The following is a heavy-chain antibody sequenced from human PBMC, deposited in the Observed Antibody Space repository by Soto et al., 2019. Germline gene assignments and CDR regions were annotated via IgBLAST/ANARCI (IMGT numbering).Heavy chain of an antibody. Sequence: QVQLQESGPGLVKPSETLSLTCTVSGGSISNYFWNWIRQPPGKGLEWIGNVYYSGSTSYNPSLRGRVTMSVDTSRSQFSLKLSSVTAADTDVYFCARDDNYGMDVWGQGTTVTVSS. V-gene: IGHV4-59*01. CDR2: VYYSGST. CDR1: GGSISNYF. CDR3: ARDDNYGMDV. J-gene: IGHJ6*02.